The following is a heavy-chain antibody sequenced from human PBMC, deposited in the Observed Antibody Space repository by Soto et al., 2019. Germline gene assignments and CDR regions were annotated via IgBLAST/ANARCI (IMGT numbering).Heavy chain of an antibody. CDR2: ITVGGGAT. Sequence: GGSLRLSCAASGFTFSSYAMTWVRQAPGKGLEWVSFITVGGGATYYGDSVKGRFTISRDNSKNTLYLQMNSLRAEDTAGYYCVRDYMLRRRAPNWSVLSGQGPLVTVSS. V-gene: IGHV3-23*01. D-gene: IGHD3-9*01. CDR1: GFTFSSYA. CDR3: VRDYMLRRRAPNWSVL. J-gene: IGHJ5*02.